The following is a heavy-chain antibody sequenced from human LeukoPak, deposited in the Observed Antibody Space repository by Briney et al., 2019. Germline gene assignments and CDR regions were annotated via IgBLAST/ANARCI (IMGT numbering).Heavy chain of an antibody. D-gene: IGHD2-15*01. V-gene: IGHV3-66*01. CDR1: GFTFSSYA. Sequence: GRSLRLSCAASGFTFSSYAMHWVRQAPGKGLEWVSVFYSSGRTYYADSVKGRFTISRDNSKNTLYLQMNSLRAEDTAVYYCARGDRAASGFDYWGPGTLVTVST. CDR3: ARGDRAASGFDY. J-gene: IGHJ4*02. CDR2: FYSSGRT.